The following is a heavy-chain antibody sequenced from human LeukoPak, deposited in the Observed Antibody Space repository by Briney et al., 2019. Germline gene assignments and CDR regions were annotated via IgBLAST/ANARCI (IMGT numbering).Heavy chain of an antibody. CDR3: ARDYDVLRYSYNWFDP. V-gene: IGHV1-18*01. CDR1: GGTFSSYA. D-gene: IGHD3-9*01. J-gene: IGHJ5*02. CDR2: ISAYNGNT. Sequence: VASVTVSCKASGGTFSSYAISWVRQAPGQGLEWMGWISAYNGNTNYAQKLQGRVTMTTDTSTSTAYMELRSLRSDDTAVYYCARDYDVLRYSYNWFDPWGQGTLVTVPS.